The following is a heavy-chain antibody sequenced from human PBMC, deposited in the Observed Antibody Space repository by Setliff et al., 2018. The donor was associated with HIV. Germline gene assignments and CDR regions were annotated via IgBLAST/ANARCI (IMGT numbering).Heavy chain of an antibody. D-gene: IGHD3-22*01. Sequence: LHWVRQAPGKGLEWVAVIWNDGSNKYYADSVQGRFTISRDNSKNTVYLQMDSLRPDDTAVYYCAKGPDYEMEDYFDYWGQGTLVTVSS. J-gene: IGHJ4*02. CDR3: AKGPDYEMEDYFDY. V-gene: IGHV3-33*06. CDR2: IWNDGSNK.